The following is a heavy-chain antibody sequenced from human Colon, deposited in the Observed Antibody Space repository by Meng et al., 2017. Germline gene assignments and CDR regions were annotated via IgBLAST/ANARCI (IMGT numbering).Heavy chain of an antibody. V-gene: IGHV4-4*02. CDR3: AASSGWYRIDS. CDR2: FHYTGPI. D-gene: IGHD6-19*01. Sequence: QGQLQESGPGLVKPSVTLSLTGVVAGVSVTSGQFWTWVRQPPGKGLEWIGEFHYTGPINYKPSLMSRVTISVDASRNQFSLRLTSVTAADTAVYFCAASSGWYRIDSWGQGTLVTVSS. J-gene: IGHJ4*02. CDR1: GVSVTSGQF.